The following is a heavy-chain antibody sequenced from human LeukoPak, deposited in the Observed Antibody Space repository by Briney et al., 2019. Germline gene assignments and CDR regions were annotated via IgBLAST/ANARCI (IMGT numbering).Heavy chain of an antibody. CDR3: ARDYGDYFYYFDY. J-gene: IGHJ4*02. CDR1: GFTFSSYA. V-gene: IGHV3-23*01. CDR2: IRGSGVST. Sequence: GGSLRLSRAASGFTFSSYAMSWVRQAPGKGLEWVSTIRGSGVSTNYVDSVKGRFTISRDNSKNTLYLQMNSLRAEDTALYYCARDYGDYFYYFDYWGQGTLVTVSS. D-gene: IGHD4-17*01.